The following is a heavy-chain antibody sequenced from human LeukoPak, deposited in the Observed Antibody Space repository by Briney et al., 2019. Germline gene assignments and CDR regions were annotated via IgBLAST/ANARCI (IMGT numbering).Heavy chain of an antibody. J-gene: IGHJ6*03. CDR2: ISGSGGST. CDR3: ARAATDFSYYYYMDV. Sequence: GGSLRLSCAASGFTFSSYAMSWVRQAPGKGLEWVSAISGSGGSTYYADSVKGRFTISRDNSKSTLHLQMSSLRAEDTAVYYCARAATDFSYYYYMDVWGKGTTVTISS. D-gene: IGHD2-15*01. CDR1: GFTFSSYA. V-gene: IGHV3-23*01.